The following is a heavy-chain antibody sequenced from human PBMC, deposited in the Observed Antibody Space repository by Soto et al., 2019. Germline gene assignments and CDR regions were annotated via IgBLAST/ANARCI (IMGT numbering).Heavy chain of an antibody. CDR3: ARDSIVVVPAATNWFDP. CDR2: ISAYNGNT. CDR1: GYTFTSYG. Sequence: QVQLVQSGAEVKKPGASVKVSCKASGYTFTSYGISWVRQAPGQGLEWMGWISAYNGNTNYAQKLQGRVTMTTATSTSTGYMELRSLRSDDTAVYYCARDSIVVVPAATNWFDPWGQGTLVTVSS. J-gene: IGHJ5*02. V-gene: IGHV1-18*01. D-gene: IGHD2-2*01.